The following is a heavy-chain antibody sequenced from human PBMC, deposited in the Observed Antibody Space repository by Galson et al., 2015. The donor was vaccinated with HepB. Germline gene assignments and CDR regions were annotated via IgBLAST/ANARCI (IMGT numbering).Heavy chain of an antibody. CDR1: GFTLSSSN. CDR2: ISTGTEL. CDR3: ARIFTSSSYFDH. V-gene: IGHV3-53*01. J-gene: IGHJ4*02. Sequence: SLRLSCAASGFTLSSSNMTWVRQAPGKGLEWVSVISTGTELYYANSVRGRLAIARDNTTKSLFFQQNSIRADDEAVYYCARIFTSSSYFDHWGQGTL. D-gene: IGHD6-6*01.